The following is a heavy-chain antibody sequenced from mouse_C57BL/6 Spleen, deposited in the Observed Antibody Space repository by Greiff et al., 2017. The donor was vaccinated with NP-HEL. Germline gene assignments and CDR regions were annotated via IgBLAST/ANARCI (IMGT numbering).Heavy chain of an antibody. J-gene: IGHJ2*01. V-gene: IGHV1-80*01. CDR3: ARSWLSYYFDY. CDR2: IYPGDGDT. Sequence: QVQLKESGAELVKPGASVKISCKASGYAFSSYWMNWVQQRPGKGLEWIGQIYPGDGDTNYNGKFKGKATLTADKSSSTAYMQLSSLTSEDSAVYFCARSWLSYYFDYWGQGTTLTVSS. CDR1: GYAFSSYW.